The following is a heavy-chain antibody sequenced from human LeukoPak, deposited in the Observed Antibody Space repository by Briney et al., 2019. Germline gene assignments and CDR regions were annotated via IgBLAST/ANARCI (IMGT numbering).Heavy chain of an antibody. J-gene: IGHJ6*02. V-gene: IGHV5-51*01. CDR1: GYSFSSHW. D-gene: IGHD6-6*01. CDR2: INPGDSDT. Sequence: GGSLKISCKASGYSFSSHWIGWVRQMPGKGLEWMAIINPGDSDTRYSRSFQGQVTISVDKSISTAYLQWSSLKASDTAMYYCARHPSIATPRHMDVWGQGTTVTVSS. CDR3: ARHPSIATPRHMDV.